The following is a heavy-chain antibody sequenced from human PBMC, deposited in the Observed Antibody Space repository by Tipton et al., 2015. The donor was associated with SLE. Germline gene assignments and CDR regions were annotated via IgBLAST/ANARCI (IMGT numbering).Heavy chain of an antibody. J-gene: IGHJ4*02. CDR1: GGSFSSDNYY. CDR2: IYYGGNT. Sequence: LRLSCTVSGGSFSSDNYYWGWIRQPPGKGLEWIGSIYYGGNTYYNPSLKSRVTISVDTSKNQFSLILTSMTAADTAVYYCAREIWTSYYSFDYWGQGTLVTVYS. D-gene: IGHD3/OR15-3a*01. CDR3: AREIWTSYYSFDY. V-gene: IGHV4-39*07.